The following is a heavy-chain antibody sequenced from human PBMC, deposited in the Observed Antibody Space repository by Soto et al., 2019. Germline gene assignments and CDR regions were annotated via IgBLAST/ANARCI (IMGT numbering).Heavy chain of an antibody. CDR3: ARWLNYYYGMDV. CDR1: GGSVSSGSYY. CDR2: IYYSGGT. J-gene: IGHJ6*02. V-gene: IGHV4-61*01. D-gene: IGHD5-12*01. Sequence: SETLSLTCTVSGGSVSSGSYYWSWIRQPPGKGLEWIGYIYYSGGTNYNPSLKSRVTISVDTSKNQFSLKLSSVTAADTAVYYCARWLNYYYGMDVWSQGTTVTVSS.